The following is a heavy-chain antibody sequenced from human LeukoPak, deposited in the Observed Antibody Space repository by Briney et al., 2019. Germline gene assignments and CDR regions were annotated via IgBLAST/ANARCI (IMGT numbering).Heavy chain of an antibody. CDR2: ISWNSGSI. CDR3: AKDRIAAAGRGNWFDP. V-gene: IGHV3-9*01. Sequence: GGSLRLSCAASGFTFDDYAMHWVRQAPGKGLEWVSGISWNSGSIGYADSVKGRFTISRDNAKNSLHLQMNSLRAEDTALYYCAKDRIAAAGRGNWFDPWGQGTLVTVSS. D-gene: IGHD6-13*01. CDR1: GFTFDDYA. J-gene: IGHJ5*02.